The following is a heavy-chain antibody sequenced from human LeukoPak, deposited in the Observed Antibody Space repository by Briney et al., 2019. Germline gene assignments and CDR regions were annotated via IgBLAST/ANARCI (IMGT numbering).Heavy chain of an antibody. D-gene: IGHD3-10*01. CDR2: IKQDGSDK. V-gene: IGHV3-7*05. CDR1: GFTFSSYW. Sequence: GGSLRLSCAASGFTFSSYWVSCVRQAPGKGLEWVANIKQDGSDKYYVDSVKGRFTISRDNAKNSLYLQMNSLRAEDTAVYYCARVTGDGSGSYYRWFDSWGQGNLVTVSS. CDR3: ARVTGDGSGSYYRWFDS. J-gene: IGHJ5*01.